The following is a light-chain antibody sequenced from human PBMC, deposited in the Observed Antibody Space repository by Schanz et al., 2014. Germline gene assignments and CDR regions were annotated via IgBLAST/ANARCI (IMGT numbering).Light chain of an antibody. Sequence: QSVLTQPPSASGTPGQRVTISCSGSSSNIGSNYVYWYQQLPGTAPKLLIYRNNQRPSGVPDRFSGSKSGTSASLAISGLRSEDEADYYCTSYTSTNTPEVFGGGTKLT. CDR2: RNN. CDR1: SSNIGSNY. V-gene: IGLV1-47*01. J-gene: IGLJ3*02. CDR3: TSYTSTNTPEV.